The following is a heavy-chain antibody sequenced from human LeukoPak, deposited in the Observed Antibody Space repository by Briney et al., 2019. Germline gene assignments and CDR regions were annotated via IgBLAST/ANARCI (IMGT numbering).Heavy chain of an antibody. CDR3: ARDTMVRGVPNYFDP. D-gene: IGHD3-10*01. J-gene: IGHJ5*02. CDR2: INPNSGGT. Sequence: RASVKVSCKASGYTFTGYYMHWLRQAPGQGLEWMGWINPNSGGTNYAQKFQGRVIMTRDTSISTAYMELSRLRSVDTAVYYCARDTMVRGVPNYFDPWGQGTLVTVSS. V-gene: IGHV1-2*02. CDR1: GYTFTGYY.